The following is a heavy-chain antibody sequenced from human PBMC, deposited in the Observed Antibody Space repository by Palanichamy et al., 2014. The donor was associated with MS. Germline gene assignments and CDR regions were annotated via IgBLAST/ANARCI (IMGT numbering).Heavy chain of an antibody. V-gene: IGHV1-3*01. J-gene: IGHJ4*02. Sequence: QVQLVQSGAEVKKPGLSEGSCKASGYAFTDYAILWVRQAPGQRLEWMGWINAGNGNTKYSQKFQSRVTITRDTSADTAYMELSSLRSEDTALYYCAREHDSWSGYSFDFWGQGTLVTASS. CDR3: AREHDSWSGYSFDF. CDR2: INAGNGNT. CDR1: GYAFTDYA. D-gene: IGHD3-3*01.